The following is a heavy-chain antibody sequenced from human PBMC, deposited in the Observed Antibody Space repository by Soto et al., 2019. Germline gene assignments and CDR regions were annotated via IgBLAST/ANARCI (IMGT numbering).Heavy chain of an antibody. Sequence: QVQLQESGPGLVKPSETLSLTCTVSGGSISSYYWSWIRQPPGKGLEWIGYIYYSGSTNYNPSLTRRVTISVDTSKHQSSLKLSSVTAADTAVYYCARRYGGNLDYWGQGTLVTVSS. J-gene: IGHJ4*02. CDR3: ARRYGGNLDY. CDR1: GGSISSYY. D-gene: IGHD1-26*01. CDR2: IYYSGST. V-gene: IGHV4-59*08.